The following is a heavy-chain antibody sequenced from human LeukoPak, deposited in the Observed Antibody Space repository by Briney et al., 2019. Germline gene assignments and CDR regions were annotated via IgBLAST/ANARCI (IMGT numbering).Heavy chain of an antibody. Sequence: PGGSLRLSCAASGFTFSSYSMNWVRQAPGKGLEWVANIKQDGSDQYYVDSVKGRFTISRDNAKNSLYLQMNSLRAEDKAVYYCARNIGTAQQLIYWGQGTLVTVSS. CDR3: ARNIGTAQQLIY. J-gene: IGHJ4*02. CDR1: GFTFSSYS. CDR2: IKQDGSDQ. D-gene: IGHD6-13*01. V-gene: IGHV3-7*01.